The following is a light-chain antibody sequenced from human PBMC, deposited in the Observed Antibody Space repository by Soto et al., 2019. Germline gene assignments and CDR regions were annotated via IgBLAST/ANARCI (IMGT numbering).Light chain of an antibody. CDR3: GSYVGSRTSFV. J-gene: IGLJ1*01. Sequence: QSVLTQPASVSGSPGQSITISCTGTSSDVGGYNFVSWYQQHPGKAPKLMIYDVSNRPSGVSNRFSGSKSGNTASLPISGLQAEDEADYYCGSYVGSRTSFVFGTGTKVTVL. CDR1: SSDVGGYNF. V-gene: IGLV2-14*01. CDR2: DVS.